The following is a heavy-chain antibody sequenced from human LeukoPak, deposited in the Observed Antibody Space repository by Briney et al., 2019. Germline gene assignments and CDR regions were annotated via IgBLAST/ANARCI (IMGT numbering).Heavy chain of an antibody. J-gene: IGHJ4*02. D-gene: IGHD3-10*01. CDR1: GFTFSSYS. Sequence: GGSLRLSCAASGFTFSSYSMNWVRQAPGKGLEWVSSIGSSSTYIYYADSVKGRFTISRDNAKNSLYLQMNSLRAEDTAVYYCARAGRITIDYWGQGTLVTVSS. CDR2: IGSSSTYI. V-gene: IGHV3-21*01. CDR3: ARAGRITIDY.